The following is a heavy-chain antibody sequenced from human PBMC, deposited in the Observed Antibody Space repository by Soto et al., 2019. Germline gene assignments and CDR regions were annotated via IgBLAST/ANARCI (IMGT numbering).Heavy chain of an antibody. CDR2: IKEDGSEK. D-gene: IGHD2-2*01. CDR3: ARDLGRTAAGYYYYYAMDV. V-gene: IGHV3-7*01. J-gene: IGHJ6*02. CDR1: GFTFSSYW. Sequence: QLGGSLRLSCAASGFTFSSYWMNWVRQAPGKGLEWVANIKEDGSEKYFVDSMKGRFTISRDNAKNSLYLQMNSLRAEDTAVYYCARDLGRTAAGYYYYYAMDVWGQGTTVTVSS.